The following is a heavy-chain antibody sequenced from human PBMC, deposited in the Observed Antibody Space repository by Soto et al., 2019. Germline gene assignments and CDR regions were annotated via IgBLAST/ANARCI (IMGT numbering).Heavy chain of an antibody. CDR2: LGHDGGEK. Sequence: QVQLVESGGGVVQSGRPLRLSCAAWGFTLSNCGMHGVREAPRKGLEWVARLGHDGGEKYYGDPVKGRFTISRDVSKNTLYLQMNSLRADDTAVYYCARDLSGTIDYWGQGTLVTVSS. J-gene: IGHJ4*02. CDR3: ARDLSGTIDY. V-gene: IGHV3-33*01. D-gene: IGHD1-7*01. CDR1: GFTLSNCG.